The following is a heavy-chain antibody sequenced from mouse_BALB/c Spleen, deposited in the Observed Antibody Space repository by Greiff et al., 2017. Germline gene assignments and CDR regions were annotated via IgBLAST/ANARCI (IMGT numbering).Heavy chain of an antibody. CDR1: GFNIKDTY. D-gene: IGHD1-1*01. CDR3: AYYGSRGFDY. V-gene: IGHV14-3*02. Sequence: VHVKQSGAELVKPGASVKLSCTASGFNIKDTYMHWVKQRPEQGLEWIGRIDPANGNTKYDPKFQGKATITADTSSNTAYLQLSSLTSEDTAVYYCAYYGSRGFDYWGQGTTLTVSS. CDR2: IDPANGNT. J-gene: IGHJ2*01.